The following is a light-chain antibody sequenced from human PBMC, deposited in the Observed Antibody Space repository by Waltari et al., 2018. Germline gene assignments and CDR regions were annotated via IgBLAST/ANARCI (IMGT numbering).Light chain of an antibody. CDR2: SAS. CDR1: QSISSY. J-gene: IGKJ1*01. V-gene: IGKV1-39*01. CDR3: RQSYSTPPWT. Sequence: TQMTQSPSSLSASVGDRVTITCRASQSISSYLNWYQQKPGNAPKLLIYSASSLQSGVPARFSGGGSGTDFTLSISSLQPEDFATYYCRQSYSTPPWTFGQGTTVEIK.